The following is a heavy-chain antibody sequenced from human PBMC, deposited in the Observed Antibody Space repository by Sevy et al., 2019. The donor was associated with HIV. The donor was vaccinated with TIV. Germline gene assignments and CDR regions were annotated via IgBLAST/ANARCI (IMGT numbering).Heavy chain of an antibody. CDR2: INPNSGVT. D-gene: IGHD1-20*01. Sequence: ASVKVSCKATGYMFSDYNMHWVRQAPGQGLEWMALINPNSGVTIYAQKFRGRVSLTRDTSMSTAYMELSALTSDDTAVYYCVREDNNAPRTLLSFDIWGQGTMVAVSS. J-gene: IGHJ3*02. CDR3: VREDNNAPRTLLSFDI. CDR1: GYMFSDYN. V-gene: IGHV1-2*06.